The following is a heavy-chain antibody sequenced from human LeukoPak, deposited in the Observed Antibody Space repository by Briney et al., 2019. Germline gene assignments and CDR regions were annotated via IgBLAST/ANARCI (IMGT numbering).Heavy chain of an antibody. Sequence: GGSLRLSCAASGITFSSYSMNWVRQAPGKGLEWVSYIGSGGSPIYYADSVRGRFSISRDNAKNSLYLQMSSLRAEDTAVYYCARIGESGSYYFDCWGQGTLVTVSS. CDR1: GITFSSYS. CDR3: ARIGESGSYYFDC. D-gene: IGHD1-26*01. J-gene: IGHJ4*02. V-gene: IGHV3-48*04. CDR2: IGSGGSPI.